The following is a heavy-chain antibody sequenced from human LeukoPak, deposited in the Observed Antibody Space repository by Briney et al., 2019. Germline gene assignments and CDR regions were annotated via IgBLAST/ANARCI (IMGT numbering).Heavy chain of an antibody. Sequence: GGSLRLSCAASGFTFSSYSMNWVRQAPGKGLEWVSSISSSSSYIYYADSVKGRFTISRDNAKNSLYLQMNSLRAEDTAVYYCARDLGFHYYGSGSYSDYWGQGTLVTVSS. CDR3: ARDLGFHYYGSGSYSDY. D-gene: IGHD3-10*01. V-gene: IGHV3-21*01. CDR1: GFTFSSYS. CDR2: ISSSSSYI. J-gene: IGHJ4*02.